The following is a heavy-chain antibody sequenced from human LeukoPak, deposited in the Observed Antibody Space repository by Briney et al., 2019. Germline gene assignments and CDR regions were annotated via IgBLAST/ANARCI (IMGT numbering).Heavy chain of an antibody. CDR3: ARESGSHAEALDI. D-gene: IGHD1-26*01. V-gene: IGHV4-59*11. CDR2: SYHIGSA. J-gene: IGHJ3*02. CDR1: GGSIGSHF. Sequence: PSETLSLTCTVSGGSIGSHFWSWLRQPPVKGLEWIGYSYHIGSATHNPSLNSRVTISVDTSKSQFYLKLTSVTAADTAVYYCARESGSHAEALDIWGQGTMVIVSS.